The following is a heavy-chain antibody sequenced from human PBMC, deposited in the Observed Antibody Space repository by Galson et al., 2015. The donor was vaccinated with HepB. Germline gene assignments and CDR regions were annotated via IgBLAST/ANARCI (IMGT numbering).Heavy chain of an antibody. CDR3: ARDRGYSGYDPQLDGMDV. CDR2: ISYDGSNK. Sequence: SLRLSCAASGFTFSSYAMHWVRQAPGKGLEWVAVISYDGSNKYYADSVKGRFTISRDNSKNTLYLQMNSLRAEDTAVYYCARDRGYSGYDPQLDGMDVWGQGTTVTVSS. V-gene: IGHV3-30-3*01. J-gene: IGHJ6*02. CDR1: GFTFSSYA. D-gene: IGHD5-12*01.